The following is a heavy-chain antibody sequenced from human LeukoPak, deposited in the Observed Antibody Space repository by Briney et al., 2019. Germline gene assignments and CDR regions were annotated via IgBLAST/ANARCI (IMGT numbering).Heavy chain of an antibody. CDR1: GYTFTSYY. Sequence: GASVKVSCKASGYTFTSYYMHWVRQAPGQGLEWMGIINPSGGSTSYAQKFQGRVTMTTDTSTSTAYMELRSLRSDDTAVYYCARGWLVLAWFDPWGQGTLVTVSS. J-gene: IGHJ5*02. CDR3: ARGWLVLAWFDP. CDR2: INPSGGST. D-gene: IGHD6-19*01. V-gene: IGHV1-46*01.